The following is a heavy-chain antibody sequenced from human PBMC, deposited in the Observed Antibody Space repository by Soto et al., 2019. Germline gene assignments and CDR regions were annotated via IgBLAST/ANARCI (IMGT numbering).Heavy chain of an antibody. Sequence: PSDTLSLTCNVHGDSITDHYWTWIRQPTGKGLEWIGCVFSRGGTYYAPSLKSRVTISLDTSKNQFSLRLTSMTTADTAVYYCARMRPTGWHDYYFFGMDLWGQGTTVT. CDR1: GDSITDHY. J-gene: IGHJ6*02. CDR3: ARMRPTGWHDYYFFGMDL. V-gene: IGHV4-59*07. CDR2: VFSRGGT. D-gene: IGHD6-19*01.